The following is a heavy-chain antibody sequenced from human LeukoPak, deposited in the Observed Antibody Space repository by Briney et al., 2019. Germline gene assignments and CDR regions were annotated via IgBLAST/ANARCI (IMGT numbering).Heavy chain of an antibody. V-gene: IGHV4-4*02. D-gene: IGHD3-22*01. J-gene: IGHJ4*02. CDR3: ARDSNAGYYYAYRRGHFDY. CDR1: GGSISSSNW. Sequence: PSETLSLTCAVSGGSISSSNWWSWVRQPPGKGLEWIGEIYHSGSTNYNPSLKSRVTISVDKSKNQFSLKLSSVTAADTAVYYCARDSNAGYYYAYRRGHFDYWGQGTRVTVSA. CDR2: IYHSGST.